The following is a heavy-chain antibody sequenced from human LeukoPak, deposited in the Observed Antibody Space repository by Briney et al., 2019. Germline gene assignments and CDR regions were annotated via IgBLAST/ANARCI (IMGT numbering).Heavy chain of an antibody. Sequence: SVKVSCKASGGTLSSYAISWVRQAPGQGLEWMGRIIPILGIANYAQKFQGRVTITADKSTSTAYMELSSLRSEDTAVYYCARNHDYDILTGYEYFQHWGQGTLVTVSS. CDR2: IIPILGIA. CDR3: ARNHDYDILTGYEYFQH. D-gene: IGHD3-9*01. J-gene: IGHJ1*01. V-gene: IGHV1-69*04. CDR1: GGTLSSYA.